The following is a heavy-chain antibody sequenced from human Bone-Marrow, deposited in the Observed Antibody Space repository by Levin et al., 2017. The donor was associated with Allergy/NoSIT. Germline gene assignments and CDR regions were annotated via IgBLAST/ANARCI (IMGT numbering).Heavy chain of an antibody. D-gene: IGHD5/OR15-5a*01. CDR3: TTSVATLGLDY. CDR2: IFPDDSET. V-gene: IGHV5-51*01. J-gene: IGHJ4*02. Sequence: GESLKISCKASGYVFTRYWIGWVRQMPGKGLELMGIIFPDDSETKYSPSFQGQVTLSADKSISTASLQWSSLKASDTAVFYCTTSVATLGLDYWGQGTTVTVSS. CDR1: GYVFTRYW.